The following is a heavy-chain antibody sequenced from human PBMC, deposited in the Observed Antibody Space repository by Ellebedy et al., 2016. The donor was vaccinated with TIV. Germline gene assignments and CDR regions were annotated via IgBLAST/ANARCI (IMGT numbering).Heavy chain of an antibody. J-gene: IGHJ6*02. CDR2: IGRGGDT. V-gene: IGHV3-13*01. CDR1: GFTFSTYD. CDR3: ARDPSGRGMDV. Sequence: GESLKISXAASGFTFSTYDIQWVRRGIGKGLEWVSAIGRGGDTHYADSVRGRFTISRENDKNSLYLQMNSLRPEDTAVYYCARDPSGRGMDVWGQGTTVTVSS. D-gene: IGHD2-15*01.